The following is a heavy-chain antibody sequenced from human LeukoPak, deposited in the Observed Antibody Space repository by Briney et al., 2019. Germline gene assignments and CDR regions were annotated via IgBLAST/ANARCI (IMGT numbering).Heavy chain of an antibody. D-gene: IGHD6-6*01. CDR1: GGSIGSSSYY. CDR3: ASYSSSSFDY. V-gene: IGHV4-39*01. CDR2: IYYSGST. J-gene: IGHJ4*02. Sequence: SETLSLTCTVSGGSIGSSSYYWGWIRQPPGKGLEWIGSIYYSGSTYYNPPPKSRVTISVDTSKNQFSLKLSSVTAADTAVYYCASYSSSSFDYWGQGTLVTVSS.